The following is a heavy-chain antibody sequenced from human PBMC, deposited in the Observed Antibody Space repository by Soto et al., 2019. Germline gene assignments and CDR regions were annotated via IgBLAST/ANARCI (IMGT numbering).Heavy chain of an antibody. CDR2: IYPSDPDT. CDR3: GRLESISFYFDN. J-gene: IGHJ4*02. D-gene: IGHD2-21*01. V-gene: IGHV5-51*01. CDR1: GYTFTSHC. Sequence: GESLKISCKASGYTFTSHCIGWVRQVPGKGLEWIGIIYPSDPDTRYSPSFQGQVTISADKSISTAYLQWNSLRASDTAMYFCGRLESISFYFDNWGQGALVTVSS.